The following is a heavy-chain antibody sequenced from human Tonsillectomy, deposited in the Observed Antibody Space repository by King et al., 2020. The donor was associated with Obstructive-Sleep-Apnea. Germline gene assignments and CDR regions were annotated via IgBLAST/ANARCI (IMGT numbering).Heavy chain of an antibody. CDR3: ASLVGATSWDAFDI. D-gene: IGHD1-26*01. J-gene: IGHJ3*02. CDR1: GFTFSNYT. CDR2: ISSDGSNK. Sequence: VQLVESGGGVVQPGRSLKLSCAASGFTFSNYTMHWVRQAPGKGLEWVAVISSDGSNKYYADSVKGRFTISRDNSKNTLYLRMNSLRAEDTAVYYCASLVGATSWDAFDIWGQGTVVSVPS. V-gene: IGHV3-30*04.